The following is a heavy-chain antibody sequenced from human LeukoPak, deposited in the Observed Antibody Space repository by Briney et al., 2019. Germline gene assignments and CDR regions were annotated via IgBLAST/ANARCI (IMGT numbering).Heavy chain of an antibody. CDR3: ARRQTGTSYFDD. Sequence: PSETLSLTCTVSGGSIFSYYWSWIRQPPGKGLEWIGYIYYSGSTNYNPSLKSRVTISVDTSKNQFSLKLTSVTAADTAVYYCARRQTGTSYFDDWGQGTLVTVSS. CDR2: IYYSGST. J-gene: IGHJ4*02. CDR1: GGSIFSYY. V-gene: IGHV4-59*08. D-gene: IGHD1-1*01.